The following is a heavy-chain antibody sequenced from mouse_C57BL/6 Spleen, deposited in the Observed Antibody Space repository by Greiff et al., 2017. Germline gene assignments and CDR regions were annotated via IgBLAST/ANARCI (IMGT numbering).Heavy chain of an antibody. CDR1: GYTFTSYW. CDR2: IHPNSGST. V-gene: IGHV1-64*01. J-gene: IGHJ2*01. CDR3: WRLITTAGDY. Sequence: QVQLQQPGAALVKPGASVKLSCKASGYTFTSYWMHWVKQRPGQGLEWIGMIHPNSGSTNYNQKFKSKATLTVDKTSSTAYMLLSSLTSEDSAVYYCWRLITTAGDYWGQGTTLTVSS. D-gene: IGHD1-1*01.